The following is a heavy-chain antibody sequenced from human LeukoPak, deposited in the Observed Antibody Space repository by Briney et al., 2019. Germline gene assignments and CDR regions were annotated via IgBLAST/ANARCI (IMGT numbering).Heavy chain of an antibody. D-gene: IGHD2-2*01. J-gene: IGHJ4*02. CDR2: IYTSGST. CDR1: GGSISSGSYY. Sequence: SETLSLTCTVSGGSISSGSYYWSWIRQPAGKGLEWIGRIYTSGSTNYNPSLKSRVTISVDTSKNQFSLKLSSVTAADTAVYYCASVPPGPYPYYFDYWGQGTLVTVSS. V-gene: IGHV4-61*02. CDR3: ASVPPGPYPYYFDY.